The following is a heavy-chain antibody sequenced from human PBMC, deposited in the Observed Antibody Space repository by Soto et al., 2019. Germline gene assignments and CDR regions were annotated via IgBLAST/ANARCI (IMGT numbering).Heavy chain of an antibody. CDR3: ARDRSYSYGRNWFDP. Sequence: ASVKVSCKASGYTFTSYYMHWVRQAPGQGLEWMGIINPSGSSTSYAQKFQDRVTMTRDTSTSTVYMELSSLRSEDTAVYYCARDRSYSYGRNWFDPWGQETLFTVS. V-gene: IGHV1-46*01. CDR1: GYTFTSYY. CDR2: INPSGSST. J-gene: IGHJ5*02. D-gene: IGHD5-18*01.